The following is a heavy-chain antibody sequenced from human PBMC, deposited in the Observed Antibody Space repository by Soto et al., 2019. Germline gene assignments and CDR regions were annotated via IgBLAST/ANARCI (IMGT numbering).Heavy chain of an antibody. CDR1: GGSISSSSFY. V-gene: IGHV4-39*01. J-gene: IGHJ3*02. CDR2: IYYSGST. CDR3: ARTLEEAFDI. Sequence: SETLSLTCTVSGGSISSSSFYWAWIRQPPGKGLEWIASIYYSGSTFYNPSLKSRVTMSVDTSKNQFSLKLSSVTAADTAVYYCARTLEEAFDIWGQGTMVTVSS. D-gene: IGHD1-1*01.